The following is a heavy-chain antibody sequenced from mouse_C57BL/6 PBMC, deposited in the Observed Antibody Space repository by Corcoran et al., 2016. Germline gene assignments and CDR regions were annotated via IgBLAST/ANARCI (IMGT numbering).Heavy chain of an antibody. CDR2: IYPGSGNT. J-gene: IGHJ1*03. Sequence: QVQLKQSGAELVRPGASVKLSCKASGYTFTDYYINWVKQRPGQGLEWIARIYPGSGNTYYNEKCKGKATLTAEKSSSTAYMQHSSLTSDDSAGYCCARGGSSYVHWDFDVWGTGTTVTVSS. V-gene: IGHV1-76*01. CDR3: ARGGSSYVHWDFDV. CDR1: GYTFTDYY. D-gene: IGHD1-1*01.